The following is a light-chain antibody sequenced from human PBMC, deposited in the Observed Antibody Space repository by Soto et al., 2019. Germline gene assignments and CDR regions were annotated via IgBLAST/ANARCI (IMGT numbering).Light chain of an antibody. CDR3: QQYGSSPPSLT. J-gene: IGKJ4*01. V-gene: IGKV3-20*01. Sequence: EIVLTQSPGTLSLSPGERATLSCRASQSVSSSYLAWYQQKPGQAPRLLIYDASSRATGIPDRFSGSGSGTDFTLTISRLEPEDFAVYYCQQYGSSPPSLTFGGGTKVEIK. CDR1: QSVSSSY. CDR2: DAS.